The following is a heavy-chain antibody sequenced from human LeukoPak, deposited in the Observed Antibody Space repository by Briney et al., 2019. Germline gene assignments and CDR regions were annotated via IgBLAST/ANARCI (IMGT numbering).Heavy chain of an antibody. CDR2: MFYGGTT. CDR1: GDSLSRSS. J-gene: IGHJ2*01. V-gene: IGHV4-59*08. Sequence: SETLSLTCTVSGDSLSRSSWSWIRQSPGGGLEWIGYMFYGGTTNHNPSLKGRVTMSMVTSKDQFSLSLSSVTAADTAVYFCVRHWVHDFGGSDWYFDLWGRGTLATVSS. CDR3: VRHWVHDFGGSDWYFDL. D-gene: IGHD4-23*01.